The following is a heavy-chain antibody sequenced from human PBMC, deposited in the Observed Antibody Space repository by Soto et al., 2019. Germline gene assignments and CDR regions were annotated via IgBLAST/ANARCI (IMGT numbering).Heavy chain of an antibody. J-gene: IGHJ6*02. D-gene: IGHD2-15*01. CDR3: ARGDREDIAVVIGVRPGEYGVDV. Sequence: QVQLVESGGGVVQPGRSLRLSCAASGSTFRNYAMHWVRQAPGKGLECVAVISYDGGNKFYRDYVKGRFTISRDNSKNTLYLQINSLTYEDTAVYYCARGDREDIAVVIGVRPGEYGVDVWGQGTTVTVSS. CDR2: ISYDGGNK. CDR1: GSTFRNYA. V-gene: IGHV3-30-3*01.